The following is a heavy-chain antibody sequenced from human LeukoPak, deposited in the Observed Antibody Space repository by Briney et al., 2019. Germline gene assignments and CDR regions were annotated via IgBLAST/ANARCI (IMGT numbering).Heavy chain of an antibody. CDR2: ISGSGGGT. Sequence: GGSLRLSCAASGFTFSTFAMSWVRQAPGKGLEWVSAISGSGGGTYYADSVKGRLTISRDNSKNTLYLQMSSLRAEDTAVYYCAKAFSAYENWPPNWFDPWGQGTLVTVSS. CDR1: GFTFSTFA. V-gene: IGHV3-23*01. D-gene: IGHD5-12*01. J-gene: IGHJ5*02. CDR3: AKAFSAYENWPPNWFDP.